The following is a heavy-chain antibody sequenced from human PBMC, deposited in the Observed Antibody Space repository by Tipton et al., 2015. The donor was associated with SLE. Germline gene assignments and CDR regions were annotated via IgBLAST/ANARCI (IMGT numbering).Heavy chain of an antibody. Sequence: TLSLTCTVSAGSISSYYWSWIRQPPGKGLEWIGDIYYSGSTNYNPSLKSRVTISIDTSKNHFSLKVNSVTAADTAVYYCARASTPNSYDCSGFYLSFYFDCWGQGTQVTVSS. CDR2: IYYSGST. D-gene: IGHD3-22*01. J-gene: IGHJ4*02. V-gene: IGHV4-59*12. CDR3: ARASTPNSYDCSGFYLSFYFDC. CDR1: AGSISSYY.